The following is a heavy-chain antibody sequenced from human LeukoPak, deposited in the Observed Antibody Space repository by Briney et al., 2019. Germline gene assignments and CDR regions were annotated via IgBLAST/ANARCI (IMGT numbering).Heavy chain of an antibody. V-gene: IGHV3-53*01. CDR1: GFGRGSKY. CDR2: IYSGGAI. D-gene: IGHD1-14*01. Sequence: GGSLRLSCVDPGFGRGSKYMSWVRQAPGKGLEWVSLIYSGGAIRYADSVKGRFTISRDSSKNTLFLQMNDLTVEDTARYYCARRPGNWGQGILVTVSS. J-gene: IGHJ4*02. CDR3: ARRPGN.